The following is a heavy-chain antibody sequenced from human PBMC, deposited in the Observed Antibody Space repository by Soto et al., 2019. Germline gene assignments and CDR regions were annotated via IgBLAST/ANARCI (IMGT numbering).Heavy chain of an antibody. CDR2: IRGRGATT. D-gene: IGHD3-9*01. Sequence: GGSQRLSCAASGFNLRSYGRTWVRQPTGKGLEWVSTIRGRGATTYYADSVKGRFTISRDDSKNTLYLQMNSLRVDDTAVYFCAKDVNYDVLAGYYYYWGQGTRVTAPQ. J-gene: IGHJ4*02. CDR3: AKDVNYDVLAGYYYY. CDR1: GFNLRSYG. V-gene: IGHV3-23*01.